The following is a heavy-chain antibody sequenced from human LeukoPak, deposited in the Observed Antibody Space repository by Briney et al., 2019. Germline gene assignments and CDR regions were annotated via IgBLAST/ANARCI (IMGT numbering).Heavy chain of an antibody. V-gene: IGHV1-18*01. J-gene: IGHJ6*02. CDR1: GYTFTSYG. CDR3: ARDSFKSYYYGMDV. Sequence: ASVKVSCKASGYTFTSYGISWVRQAPGQGLEWMGWISAYNGNTNYAQKLQGRVTMTTDTSTSTAYMELRSLRSDDTAVYYCARDSFKSYYYGMDVWGQGTTVTVSS. CDR2: ISAYNGNT.